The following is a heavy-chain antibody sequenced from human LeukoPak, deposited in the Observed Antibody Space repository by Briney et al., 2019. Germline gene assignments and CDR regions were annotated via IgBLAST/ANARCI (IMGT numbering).Heavy chain of an antibody. V-gene: IGHV3-48*01. Sequence: HPGGSLRLSCAASGFTFSSYSMNWVRQAPGKGLEWVSYISSSSSTIYYTDSVKGRFTISRDNAKNSLYLQMNSLRAEDTAVYYCAKDGDPIAARRGGFFDYWGQGTLVTVSS. D-gene: IGHD6-6*01. CDR1: GFTFSSYS. CDR3: AKDGDPIAARRGGFFDY. CDR2: ISSSSSTI. J-gene: IGHJ4*02.